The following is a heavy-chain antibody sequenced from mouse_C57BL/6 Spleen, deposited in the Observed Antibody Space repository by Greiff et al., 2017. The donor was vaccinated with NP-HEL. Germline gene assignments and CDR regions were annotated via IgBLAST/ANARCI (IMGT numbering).Heavy chain of an antibody. J-gene: IGHJ2*01. CDR2: ITPSSGYT. D-gene: IGHD2-4*01. V-gene: IGHV1-7*01. CDR1: GYTFTSYW. Sequence: QVQLQQSGAELAKPGASVKLSCKASGYTFTSYWMHWVKQRPGQGLEWIGYITPSSGYTKYNQKVKDKATLSADQSSSTAYMQLSSLTYEDSAVYDCASIYYDYDGDDWGQGTTLTVSS. CDR3: ASIYYDYDGDD.